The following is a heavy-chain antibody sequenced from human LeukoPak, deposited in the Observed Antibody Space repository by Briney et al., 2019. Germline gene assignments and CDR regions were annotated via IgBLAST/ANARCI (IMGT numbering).Heavy chain of an antibody. D-gene: IGHD5-12*01. CDR2: ISWNSGSI. V-gene: IGHV3-9*01. J-gene: IGHJ4*02. CDR3: SRDRLGGLDH. Sequence: GGSLRLSCAASGFTFDDYAMHWVRQAPGKGLEWVSGISWNSGSIGYADSVKGRFTISRDNAKNSLYLQMNSLRPEDTAVYYCSRDRLGGLDHWGQGTLVTVSS. CDR1: GFTFDDYA.